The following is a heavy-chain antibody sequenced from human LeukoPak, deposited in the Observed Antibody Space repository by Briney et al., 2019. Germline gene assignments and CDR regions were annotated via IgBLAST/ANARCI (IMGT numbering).Heavy chain of an antibody. J-gene: IGHJ4*02. Sequence: SETLSLTCTVSGDSVSGISFYWSWIRQPAGKGLEWIGRIYTSGSTNYNPSLKNRVTMSVDTSKNQFSLKLSSVTAADTAVYYCARDAKPGIAAAGTEIRFDYWGQGTLVTVSS. V-gene: IGHV4-61*02. CDR1: GDSVSGISFY. D-gene: IGHD6-13*01. CDR3: ARDAKPGIAAAGTEIRFDY. CDR2: IYTSGST.